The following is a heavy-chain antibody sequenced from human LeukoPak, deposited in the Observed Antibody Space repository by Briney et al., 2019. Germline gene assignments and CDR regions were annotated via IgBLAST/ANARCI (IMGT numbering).Heavy chain of an antibody. J-gene: IGHJ4*02. D-gene: IGHD3-22*01. CDR2: INPSGGST. CDR3: ARDAISYNYYDSSGYYAH. Sequence: ASVKVSCKVSGYTLTELSMHWVRQAPGQGLEWMGIINPSGGSTSYAQKFQGGVTMTRDTSTSTVYMELSSLRSEDTAVYYCARDAISYNYYDSSGYYAHWGQGTLVTVSS. CDR1: GYTLTELS. V-gene: IGHV1-46*01.